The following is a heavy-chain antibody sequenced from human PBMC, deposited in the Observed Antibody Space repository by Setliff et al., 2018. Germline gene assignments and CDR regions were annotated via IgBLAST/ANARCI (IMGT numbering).Heavy chain of an antibody. V-gene: IGHV4-4*07. D-gene: IGHD1-26*01. CDR3: ARKGISALSGAFDM. CDR1: GGSFSNYY. J-gene: IGHJ3*02. CDR2: IYTSGST. Sequence: SETLSLTCTVSGGSFSNYYWSWIRQPAGKGLEWIGRIYTSGSTNYNPSLKSRVTMSVDTSKNQFSLKLSSVTAADTAVYYCARKGISALSGAFDMWGRGTMVTVSS.